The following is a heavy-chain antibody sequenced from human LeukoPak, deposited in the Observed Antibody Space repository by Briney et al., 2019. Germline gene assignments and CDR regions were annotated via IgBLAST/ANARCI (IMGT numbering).Heavy chain of an antibody. CDR2: IDYSGST. CDR3: AAWQTIIFDY. V-gene: IGHV4-59*03. CDR1: GGSISSYY. J-gene: IGHJ4*02. D-gene: IGHD5-24*01. Sequence: PSETLSLTCTVSGGSISSYYWSWIRQPPGKGLEWIGYIDYSGSTDYNPSLRGRVTMSSDRPRNQFSLKLYSVSAADTAVYYCAAWQTIIFDYWGQGSLVTVSS.